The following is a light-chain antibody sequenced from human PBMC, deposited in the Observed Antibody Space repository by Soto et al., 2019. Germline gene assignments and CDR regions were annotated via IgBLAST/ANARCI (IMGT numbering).Light chain of an antibody. Sequence: DIQMTQSPSTLSGSVGDRVSITCRASQTIIIWLAWYPQKTGKAPKLLIYKASTLKSGVPSRFRGSGSGTEFTLTISSLQPDDFATYYCQHYNSYSEAFGQGTKVDI. CDR3: QHYNSYSEA. CDR2: KAS. V-gene: IGKV1-5*03. J-gene: IGKJ1*01. CDR1: QTIIIW.